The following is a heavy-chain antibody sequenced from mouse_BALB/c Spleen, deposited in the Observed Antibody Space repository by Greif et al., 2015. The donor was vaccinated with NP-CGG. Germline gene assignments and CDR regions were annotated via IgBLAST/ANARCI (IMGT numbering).Heavy chain of an antibody. CDR1: GFTFSSYA. J-gene: IGHJ1*01. CDR2: ISSGGSYS. V-gene: IGHV5-9-4*01. Sequence: EVQGVESGGGLVKPGGSLKLSCAASGFTFSSYAMSWVRQSPEKRLEWVAEISSGGSYSYYPDTVTGRFTISRDNAKNTLYLEMSSLRSEDTAMYYCARGGYDYAFPWYFDVWGAGTTVTVSS. D-gene: IGHD2-4*01. CDR3: ARGGYDYAFPWYFDV.